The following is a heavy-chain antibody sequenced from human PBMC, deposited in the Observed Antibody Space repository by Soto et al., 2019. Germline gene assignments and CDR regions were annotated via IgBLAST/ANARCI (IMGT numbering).Heavy chain of an antibody. Sequence: SGPTLVNPTQTLTLTCTFSGFSLSTSGMRVSWIRQPPGKALEWLARTDWDDDKFYSTSLKTRLTISKDTSKNQVVLTMTNMDPVDTATYYCAVDPVAGTHYWGQGTLVTVSS. D-gene: IGHD6-19*01. CDR1: GFSLSTSGMR. CDR3: AVDPVAGTHY. CDR2: TDWDDDK. V-gene: IGHV2-70*04. J-gene: IGHJ4*02.